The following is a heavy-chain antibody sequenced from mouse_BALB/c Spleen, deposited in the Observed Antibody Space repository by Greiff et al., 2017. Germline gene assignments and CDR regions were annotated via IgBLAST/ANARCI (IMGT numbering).Heavy chain of an antibody. CDR1: GYTFTDYE. J-gene: IGHJ3*01. Sequence: LVESGAELVRPGASVKLSCKALGYTFTDYEMHWVKQTPVHGLEWIGAIHPGSGGTAYNQKFKGKATLTADKSSSTAYMELSSLTSEDSAVYYSVVLHYYGSSGFAYWGQGTLVTVSA. CDR2: IHPGSGGT. D-gene: IGHD1-1*01. CDR3: VVLHYYGSSGFAY. V-gene: IGHV1-15*01.